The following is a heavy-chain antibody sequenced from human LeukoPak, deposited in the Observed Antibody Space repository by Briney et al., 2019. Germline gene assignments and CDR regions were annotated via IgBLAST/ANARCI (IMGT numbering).Heavy chain of an antibody. CDR3: ARDAYSSSWYSTPYYYYMDV. V-gene: IGHV4-4*07. Sequence: SETLSLTCAVSGGSISSYYWSWIRQPAGKGLEWIGRIYTSGSTNYNPSLKSRVTMSVDTSKNQFSLKLSSVTAADTAVYYCARDAYSSSWYSTPYYYYMDVWGKGTTVTISS. J-gene: IGHJ6*03. CDR2: IYTSGST. CDR1: GGSISSYY. D-gene: IGHD6-13*01.